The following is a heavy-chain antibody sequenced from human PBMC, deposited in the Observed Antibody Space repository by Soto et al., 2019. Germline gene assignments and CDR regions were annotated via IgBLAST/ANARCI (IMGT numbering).Heavy chain of an antibody. J-gene: IGHJ5*02. D-gene: IGHD6-19*01. Sequence: DVQLVESGGGLVQPGRSLRLSCAASGFTFDDYAMHWVRQAPGKGLEWVSGISWNSGSIGYADSVKGRFTISRDNAKNSLYLQMNSLRAEDTALYYCAKGAVAGTVGWFDPWGQGTLVTVSS. CDR2: ISWNSGSI. V-gene: IGHV3-9*01. CDR3: AKGAVAGTVGWFDP. CDR1: GFTFDDYA.